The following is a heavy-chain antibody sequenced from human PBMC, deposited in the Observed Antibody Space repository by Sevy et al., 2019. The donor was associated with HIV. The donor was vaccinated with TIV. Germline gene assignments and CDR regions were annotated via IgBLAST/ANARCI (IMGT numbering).Heavy chain of an antibody. CDR3: ARAGGIYCSGGSCYSGYYYGMDV. CDR1: GGTFSSYA. CDR2: IIPIFGTA. V-gene: IGHV1-69*13. Sequence: ASVKVSCKASGGTFSSYAISWVRQAPGQGLEWMGGIIPIFGTANYALKFQGRVTITADESTSTAYMELSSLRSEDTAVYYCARAGGIYCSGGSCYSGYYYGMDVWGQGTTVTVSS. D-gene: IGHD2-15*01. J-gene: IGHJ6*02.